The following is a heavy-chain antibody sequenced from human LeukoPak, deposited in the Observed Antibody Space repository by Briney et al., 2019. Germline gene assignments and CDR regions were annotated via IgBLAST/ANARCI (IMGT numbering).Heavy chain of an antibody. V-gene: IGHV3-30*02. J-gene: IGHJ4*02. CDR2: IRYDGSNK. CDR1: GFTFSSYG. CDR3: ATLHTRNYDFWVSFDY. Sequence: GGSLRLSCAASGFTFSSYGMHWVRQAPGKGLEWVAFIRYDGSNKYYADSVKGRFTISRDNSKNTLYLQMNSLRAEDTAVYYCATLHTRNYDFWVSFDYWGQGTLVTVSS. D-gene: IGHD3-3*01.